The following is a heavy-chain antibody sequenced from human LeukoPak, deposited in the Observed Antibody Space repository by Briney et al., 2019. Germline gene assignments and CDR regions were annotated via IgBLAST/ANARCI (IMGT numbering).Heavy chain of an antibody. Sequence: TGGSLRLTCAASGFTFSDYSINWVRQAPGKGLEWVSSISTVSTYTNYADSVKGRFSISRDNAKGLLYLQMSNLRDEDTGVYYCARDASGYFHYYYMDVWGKGTTVTVSS. J-gene: IGHJ6*03. CDR2: ISTVSTYT. CDR3: ARDASGYFHYYYMDV. D-gene: IGHD3-3*01. V-gene: IGHV3-21*01. CDR1: GFTFSDYS.